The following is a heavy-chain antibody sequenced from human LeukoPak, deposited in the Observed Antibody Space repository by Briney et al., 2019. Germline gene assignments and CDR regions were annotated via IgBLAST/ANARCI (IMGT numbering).Heavy chain of an antibody. CDR3: SKVAPVTTVTTYLDY. D-gene: IGHD4-17*01. J-gene: IGHJ4*02. V-gene: IGHV3-30*18. Sequence: GRSLRLSCAASGFTFSSYGMHWVRQAPGKGLEWVAVISYDGSNKYYADSVKGRFTISRDNSKNTLYLQMNSLRAEDTAVYYCSKVAPVTTVTTYLDYWGQGAPVTVSS. CDR2: ISYDGSNK. CDR1: GFTFSSYG.